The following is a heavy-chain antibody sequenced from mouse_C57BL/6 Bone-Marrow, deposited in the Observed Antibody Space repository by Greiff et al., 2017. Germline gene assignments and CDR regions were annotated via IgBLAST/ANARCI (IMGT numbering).Heavy chain of an antibody. D-gene: IGHD2-4*01. CDR1: GFTFSSYA. V-gene: IGHV5-4*01. J-gene: IGHJ3*01. CDR2: ISDGGSYT. CDR3: ARPRDYDVAWFAY. Sequence: EVQAVESGGGLVKPGGSLKLSCAASGFTFSSYAMSWVRQTPEKRLEWVATISDGGSYTYYPDNVKGRITISRDNAKNNLYLQMSHLKSEDTAMYYCARPRDYDVAWFAYWGQGTLVTVSA.